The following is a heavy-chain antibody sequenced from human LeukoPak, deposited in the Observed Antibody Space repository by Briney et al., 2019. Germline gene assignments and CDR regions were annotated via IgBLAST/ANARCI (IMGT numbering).Heavy chain of an antibody. D-gene: IGHD3-3*01. CDR1: GGTISSYY. Sequence: SETLCLSCTVSGGTISSYYWSWIRQPPGKGLEWVGYIYDSGSTKYNASLKNRVSTSVDKSKNHMSLKLRSVTAADTAAYYYARETPLEWLRIGAFDSWGQGTMVTVSS. CDR2: IYDSGST. V-gene: IGHV4-59*01. J-gene: IGHJ3*02. CDR3: ARETPLEWLRIGAFDS.